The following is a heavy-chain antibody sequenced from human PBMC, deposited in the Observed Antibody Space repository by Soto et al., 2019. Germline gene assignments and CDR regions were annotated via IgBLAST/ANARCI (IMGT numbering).Heavy chain of an antibody. CDR2: IYYSGST. Sequence: SETLSLTCTVSGGSISSSSYYWGWIRQPPGKGLEWIGSIYYSGSTYYNPSLKSRVTISVDTSKNQFSLKLSSGTAADTAVYYCARDSYSSSWYNWFDPWGQGTLVTVSS. CDR1: GGSISSSSYY. J-gene: IGHJ5*02. CDR3: ARDSYSSSWYNWFDP. D-gene: IGHD6-13*01. V-gene: IGHV4-39*07.